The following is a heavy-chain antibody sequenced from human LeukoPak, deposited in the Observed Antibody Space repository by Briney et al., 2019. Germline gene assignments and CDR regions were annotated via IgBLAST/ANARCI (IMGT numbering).Heavy chain of an antibody. J-gene: IGHJ3*02. CDR3: ARDSPPDI. CDR2: ISSSSSTV. CDR1: GFTFSTYS. V-gene: IGHV3-48*01. Sequence: GGSLRLSCAASGFTFSTYSMNWVRQAPGKGLEWVSYISSSSSTVYSADSVKGRFTISRDNAKNSLYLQMNSLRAEDTAVCYCARDSPPDIWGQGTMVTVSS.